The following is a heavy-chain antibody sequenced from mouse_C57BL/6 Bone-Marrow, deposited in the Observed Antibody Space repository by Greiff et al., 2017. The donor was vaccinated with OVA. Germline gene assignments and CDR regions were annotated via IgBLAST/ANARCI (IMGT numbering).Heavy chain of an antibody. D-gene: IGHD1-2*01. CDR2: IYPRSGNT. CDR3: ARPPHYYWYFDV. CDR1: GYTFTSYG. J-gene: IGHJ1*03. V-gene: IGHV1-81*01. Sequence: VQLQQSGAELARPGASVKLSCKASGYTFTSYGISWVKQRTGQGLEWIGEIYPRSGNTYYNEKFKGKATLTADKSSSTAYMELRSLTSDDSAVYFCARPPHYYWYFDVWGTGTTVTVSS.